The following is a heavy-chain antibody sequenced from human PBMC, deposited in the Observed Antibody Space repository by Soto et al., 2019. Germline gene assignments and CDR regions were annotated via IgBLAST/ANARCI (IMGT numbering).Heavy chain of an antibody. D-gene: IGHD6-13*01. Sequence: SETLSLTCAVSSGSISSSNWWSWVRQPPGKGLEWIGEIYHSGSTNYNPSLKSRVTISVDKSKNQFSLKLSSVTAADTAVYYCARDSSSLTGAFDIWGQGTVVTVSS. CDR1: SGSISSSNW. J-gene: IGHJ3*02. CDR2: IYHSGST. CDR3: ARDSSSLTGAFDI. V-gene: IGHV4-4*02.